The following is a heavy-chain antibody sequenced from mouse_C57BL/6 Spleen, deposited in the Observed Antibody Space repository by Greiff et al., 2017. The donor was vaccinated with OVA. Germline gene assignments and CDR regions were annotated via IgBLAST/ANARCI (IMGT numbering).Heavy chain of an antibody. Sequence: EVHLVESGGGLVQPKGSLKLSCAASGFSFTTYAMNWVRQAPGQGLEWVARIRSKSNNYATYYADSVKDRFTISRDDSESMLYLQMNNVKTEDTAMYYCVRGGSTMGAMDYWGQGTSVTVSS. D-gene: IGHD2-1*01. CDR1: GFSFTTYA. J-gene: IGHJ4*01. CDR3: VRGGSTMGAMDY. V-gene: IGHV10-1*01. CDR2: IRSKSNNYAT.